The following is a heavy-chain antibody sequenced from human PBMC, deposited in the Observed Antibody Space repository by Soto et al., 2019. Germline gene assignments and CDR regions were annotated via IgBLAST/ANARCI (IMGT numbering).Heavy chain of an antibody. J-gene: IGHJ5*02. D-gene: IGHD6-13*01. V-gene: IGHV1-69*13. CDR1: GGTFSSYA. Sequence: GASVKVSCKASGGTFSSYAISWVRQAPGQGLEWMGGIIPIFGTANYAQKFQGRVTITADESTSTAYMELSSLRSEDTAVYYCGGHQTDGIAAADWFDPWGQGTLVTVSS. CDR2: IIPIFGTA. CDR3: GGHQTDGIAAADWFDP.